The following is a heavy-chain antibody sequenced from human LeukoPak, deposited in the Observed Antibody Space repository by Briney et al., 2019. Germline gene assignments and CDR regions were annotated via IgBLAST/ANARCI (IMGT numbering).Heavy chain of an antibody. Sequence: GGSLRLSCAASGSTFSNYAMSWVRQAPGKGLEWVSVISGSGGSTNFADSVKGRFTSSRDNSKNTLYLQMNSLRAEDTAVYYCAKFNKAGYSFGTGYFDYWGQGTLVTVSS. CDR3: AKFNKAGYSFGTGYFDY. CDR2: ISGSGGST. D-gene: IGHD5-18*01. J-gene: IGHJ4*02. V-gene: IGHV3-23*01. CDR1: GSTFSNYA.